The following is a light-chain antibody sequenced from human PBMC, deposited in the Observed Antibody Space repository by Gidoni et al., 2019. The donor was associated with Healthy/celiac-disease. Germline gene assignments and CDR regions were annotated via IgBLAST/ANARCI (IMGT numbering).Light chain of an antibody. CDR1: QRISSY. Sequence: DIQMTQSPSSLSASVGDRVTITCRASQRISSYLNWYQQKPGKAPKLLIYAASSLQSGVPSRFSGSVSGTDFTLTISSLQPEDFATYYCQQSYSTPITFGQGTRLEIK. J-gene: IGKJ5*01. V-gene: IGKV1-39*01. CDR3: QQSYSTPIT. CDR2: AAS.